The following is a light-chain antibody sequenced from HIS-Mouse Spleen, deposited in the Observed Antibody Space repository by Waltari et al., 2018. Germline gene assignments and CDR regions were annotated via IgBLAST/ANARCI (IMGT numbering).Light chain of an antibody. CDR1: SSDVGGHNY. V-gene: IGLV2-14*03. Sequence: QSALTPPASVSGSPGHSITIPSPGTSSDVGGHNYVSWYQPHPGKAPKLMIYDVSNRPSGVSNRFSGSKSGNTASLTISGLQAEDEADYYCSSYTSSSTEVFGGGTKLTVL. J-gene: IGLJ2*01. CDR3: SSYTSSSTEV. CDR2: DVS.